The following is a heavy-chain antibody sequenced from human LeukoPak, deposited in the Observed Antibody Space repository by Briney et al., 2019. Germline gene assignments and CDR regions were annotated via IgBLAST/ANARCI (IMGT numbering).Heavy chain of an antibody. V-gene: IGHV4-39*01. Sequence: SETVSPTHPGPGLSLSSTTLYCAWVRQSPRKGLQGLPTLYYSGTTYYNPSLKSRVTISVDTSKNQFSLKLTSVTAADTAIYYCAGDPAGGSDWLSPFDYWGQGTLVTVSS. D-gene: IGHD3-9*01. J-gene: IGHJ4*02. CDR3: AGDPAGGSDWLSPFDY. CDR1: GLSLSSTTLY. CDR2: LYYSGTT.